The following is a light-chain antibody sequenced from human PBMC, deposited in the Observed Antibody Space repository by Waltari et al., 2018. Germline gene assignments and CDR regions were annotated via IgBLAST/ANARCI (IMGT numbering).Light chain of an antibody. J-gene: IGLJ2*01. CDR1: RSDGGGYNF. CDR3: SSYTSSSTLV. CDR2: EVS. V-gene: IGLV2-14*01. Sequence: QSALTQPASVSGSPGQSITISCTGTRSDGGGYNFVSWYQQHPVKAPKLMIYEVSNRPSGVSNRFSGSKSGNTASLTISGLQAEDEADYYCSSYTSSSTLVFGGGTKLTVL.